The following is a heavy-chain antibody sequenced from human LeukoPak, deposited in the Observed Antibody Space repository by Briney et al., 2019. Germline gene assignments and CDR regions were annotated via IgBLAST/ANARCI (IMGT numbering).Heavy chain of an antibody. Sequence: GGSLRLSCAASGFIFSNYAMSWVRQAPGKGLEWVSYISSSGSTIYYADSVKGRFTISRDNAKNSLYLQMNSLRAEDTAVYYCAELGITMIGGVWGKGTTVTISS. CDR3: AELGITMIGGV. V-gene: IGHV3-48*03. CDR1: GFIFSNYA. J-gene: IGHJ6*04. D-gene: IGHD3-10*02. CDR2: ISSSGSTI.